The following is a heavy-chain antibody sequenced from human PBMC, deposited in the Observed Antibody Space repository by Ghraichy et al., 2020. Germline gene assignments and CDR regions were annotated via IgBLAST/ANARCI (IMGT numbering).Heavy chain of an antibody. J-gene: IGHJ4*02. CDR3: ARGYSGSPIDY. CDR2: INHSGST. D-gene: IGHD1-26*01. CDR1: GGSFSGYY. Sequence: SETLSLTCAVYGGSFSGYYWSWIRQPPGKGLEWIGEINHSGSTNYNPSLKSRVTISVDTSKNQFSLKLSSVTAADTAVYYCARGYSGSPIDYWGQGTLVTVSS. V-gene: IGHV4-34*01.